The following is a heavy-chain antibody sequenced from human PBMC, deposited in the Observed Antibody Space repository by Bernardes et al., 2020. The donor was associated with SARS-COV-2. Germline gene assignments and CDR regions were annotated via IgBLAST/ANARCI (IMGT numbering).Heavy chain of an antibody. CDR3: TRDLGWSLGYAMDV. V-gene: IGHV3-49*03. CDR1: GFSFGDYA. J-gene: IGHJ6*02. Sequence: GRSLRLSCAASGFSFGDYAVNWFRQAPGKGLEWVGSIRSKVHGGTTEYVASVKGRFTVSRDDSKSIAYLQMNSLKTEDTAVYYCTRDLGWSLGYAMDVWGQGTTVTVSS. CDR2: IRSKVHGGTT. D-gene: IGHD3-3*01.